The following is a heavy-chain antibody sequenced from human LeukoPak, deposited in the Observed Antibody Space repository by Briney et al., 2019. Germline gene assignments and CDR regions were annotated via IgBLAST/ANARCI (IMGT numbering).Heavy chain of an antibody. CDR1: GFTFSSYG. D-gene: IGHD2-15*01. V-gene: IGHV3-30*03. CDR2: ISYDGSNK. CDR3: ARERTYHGYCSGGSCYSPNYGMDV. Sequence: GGSLRLSCAASGFTFSSYGMHWVRQAPGKGLEWVAVISYDGSNKYYADSVKGRFTISRDNSKNTLYLQTNSLRAEDTAVYYCARERTYHGYCSGGSCYSPNYGMDVWGQGTTVTVSS. J-gene: IGHJ6*02.